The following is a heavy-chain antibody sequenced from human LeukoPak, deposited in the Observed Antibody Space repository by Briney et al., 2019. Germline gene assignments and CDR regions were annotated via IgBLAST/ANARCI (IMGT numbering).Heavy chain of an antibody. V-gene: IGHV3-15*01. CDR1: EFTFSDAW. Sequence: GGSLRLSCAASEFTFSDAWMSWVRQAPGKGLEWVGRIKSKTDDGTIDFAAPVKGRFTISRDDSKNTVVMQMNSLKTENTTMYDCATSLTYRSGYCTGRDHWGQGTLVTVPS. J-gene: IGHJ4*02. CDR3: ATSLTYRSGYCTGRDH. D-gene: IGHD3-3*01. CDR2: IKSKTDDGTI.